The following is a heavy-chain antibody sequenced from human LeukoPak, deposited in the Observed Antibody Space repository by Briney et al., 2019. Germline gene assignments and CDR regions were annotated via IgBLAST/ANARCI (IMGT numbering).Heavy chain of an antibody. J-gene: IGHJ4*02. Sequence: GRSLRLSCAASGFTFSSYGMHWVRQAPGKGLEWVAVISYDGSNKYYADSVKGRFTISRDNSTNTLYLQMNSLRAEDTAVYYCAKDSRWRSLGLPDYWGQGTLVTVSS. V-gene: IGHV3-30*18. CDR2: ISYDGSNK. CDR1: GFTFSSYG. CDR3: AKDSRWRSLGLPDY. D-gene: IGHD3-16*01.